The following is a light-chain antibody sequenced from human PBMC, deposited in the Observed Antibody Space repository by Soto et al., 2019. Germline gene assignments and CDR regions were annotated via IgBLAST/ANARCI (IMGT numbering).Light chain of an antibody. Sequence: EIVLTQSPGTLSLSPGERATLSCRASQSVSSSYLAWYQQKPGQGPRLLIYGASGRATGIPDRFSGSGSGTDFTLTISRLEPEDFAVYYCQQYGSSLWTFGQGTKVEIK. J-gene: IGKJ1*01. V-gene: IGKV3-20*01. CDR2: GAS. CDR1: QSVSSSY. CDR3: QQYGSSLWT.